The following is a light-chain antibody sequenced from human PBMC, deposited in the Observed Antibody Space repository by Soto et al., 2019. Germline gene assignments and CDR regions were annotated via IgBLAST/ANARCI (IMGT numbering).Light chain of an antibody. V-gene: IGKV1-5*03. CDR1: QSISSW. CDR3: QQYNSYPWT. CDR2: KAY. J-gene: IGKJ1*01. Sequence: DIQMTQSPSTLSASVGDRVTITCRASQSISSWLAWYQQKPGKAPKLLIYKAYSLERGVPSRFSGSGSGTEFTLTISSLQPDDFATYYCQQYNSYPWTFGQGTKVEIK.